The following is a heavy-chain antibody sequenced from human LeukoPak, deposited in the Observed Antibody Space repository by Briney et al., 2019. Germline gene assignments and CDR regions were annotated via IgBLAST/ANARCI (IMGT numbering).Heavy chain of an antibody. CDR3: ARKVVGGAFDI. CDR2: TYYRSKWYN. V-gene: IGHV6-1*01. Sequence: SQTLSLTCAISGDSVSSTSVAWNWIRQSPSRGLEWLGRTYYRSKWYNDCAVSVKSRITINPDTSKNQFSLRLNSVTPEDTAVYYCARKVVGGAFDIWGQGTMVTVSS. CDR1: GDSVSSTSVA. J-gene: IGHJ3*02. D-gene: IGHD2-15*01.